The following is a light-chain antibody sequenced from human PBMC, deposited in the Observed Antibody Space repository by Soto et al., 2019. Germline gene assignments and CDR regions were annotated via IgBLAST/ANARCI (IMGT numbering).Light chain of an antibody. J-gene: IGKJ4*01. CDR1: QSVSIL. CDR2: GAS. Sequence: EIVMTQSPATLSVSPGERATLSCRASQSVSILLAWYQQKPGQAPRLLIYGASSRATGIPDRFSGGGSGTDSTLTISRLEPEDFAVYYCQQFSSYPLTFGGRTKVDI. V-gene: IGKV3-20*01. CDR3: QQFSSYPLT.